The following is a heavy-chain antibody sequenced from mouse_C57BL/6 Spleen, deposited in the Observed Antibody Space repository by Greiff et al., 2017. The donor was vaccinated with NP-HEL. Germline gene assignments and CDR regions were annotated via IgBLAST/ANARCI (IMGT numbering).Heavy chain of an antibody. CDR1: GYAFTNYL. CDR3: ARGTGTKGFAY. J-gene: IGHJ3*01. Sequence: VQLQQSGAELVRPGTSVKVSCKASGYAFTNYLIEWVKQRPGQGLEWIGVINPGSGGTNYNEKFKGRATLTADKSSSTAYMQLSSLTSEDSAVYFCARGTGTKGFAYWGQGTLVAVSA. CDR2: INPGSGGT. D-gene: IGHD4-1*01. V-gene: IGHV1-54*01.